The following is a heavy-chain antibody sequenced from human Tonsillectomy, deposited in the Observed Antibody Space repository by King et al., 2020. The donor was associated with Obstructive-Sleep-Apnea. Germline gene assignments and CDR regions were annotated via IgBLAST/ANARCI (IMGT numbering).Heavy chain of an antibody. Sequence: VQLVESGGGVVRPGGSLRLSCAASGFTFDDFGMSWVRQAPGKGLEWVSGINWSGGSTGYADSVKGRFTISRDNAKTSLYLQMNSLRAEDTALYHCARGGYSYGTYFYGLDVWGQGTTVTVSS. CDR1: GFTFDDFG. CDR2: INWSGGST. V-gene: IGHV3-20*01. D-gene: IGHD5-18*01. J-gene: IGHJ6*02. CDR3: ARGGYSYGTYFYGLDV.